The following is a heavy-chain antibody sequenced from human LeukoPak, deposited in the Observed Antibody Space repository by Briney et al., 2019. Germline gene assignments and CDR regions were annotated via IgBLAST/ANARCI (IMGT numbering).Heavy chain of an antibody. CDR3: ARGVSANWFDP. D-gene: IGHD3-10*01. J-gene: IGHJ5*02. CDR2: INNEGSYA. V-gene: IGHV3-74*01. CDR1: GIPFSSNW. Sequence: GGSLRLSCAASGIPFSSNWMHWVRQAPGKGLVWVSGINNEGSYAVYADSVKGRFTISRDNAKNTLYLQMNTLRADDSAVYYCARGVSANWFDPWGQGTLVIV.